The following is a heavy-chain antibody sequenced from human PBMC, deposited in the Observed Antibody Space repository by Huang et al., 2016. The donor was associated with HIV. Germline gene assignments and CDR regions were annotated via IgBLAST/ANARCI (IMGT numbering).Heavy chain of an antibody. V-gene: IGHV4-59*11. CDR3: ARVARGPNWYFDL. D-gene: IGHD2-15*01. CDR2: MVYSGST. J-gene: IGHJ2*01. CDR1: GGSISSHH. Sequence: QVLVQESGPGLAKPSETLSLTCTVSGGSISSHHWSWIRQAPGKGLEWIGTMVYSGSTKTNPSLKSRVTISVDTSKNQSSLRWASVTAADSAVYFCARVARGPNWYFDLWGRGTLVTVSS.